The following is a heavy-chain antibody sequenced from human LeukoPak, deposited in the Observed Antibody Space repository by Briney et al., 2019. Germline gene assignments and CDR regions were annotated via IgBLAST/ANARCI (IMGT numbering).Heavy chain of an antibody. CDR2: ISSSSSYI. CDR1: GFTFSSYS. CDR3: ARDRFRGSSGLFDY. D-gene: IGHD3-22*01. J-gene: IGHJ4*02. V-gene: IGHV3-21*01. Sequence: GGSLRLSCAASGFTFSSYSTNWVRQAPGKGLEWVSSISSSSSYIYYADSVKGRFTISRDNAKNSLYLQMNSLRAEDTAVYYCARDRFRGSSGLFDYWGQGTLVTVSS.